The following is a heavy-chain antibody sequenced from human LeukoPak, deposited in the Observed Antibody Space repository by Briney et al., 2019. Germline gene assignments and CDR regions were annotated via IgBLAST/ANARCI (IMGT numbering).Heavy chain of an antibody. D-gene: IGHD3-22*01. CDR2: VYTSGST. CDR1: GGSISSYY. J-gene: IGHJ4*02. V-gene: IGHV4-4*07. Sequence: SETLSLTCTVSGGSISSYYWSWIRQPAGKGLGWIGRVYTSGSTNYNPSLKSRVTMSVDTSKNQFSLKLSSVTAADTAVYYCARDRHDYDSSGYHYVDYWGQGTLVTVSS. CDR3: ARDRHDYDSSGYHYVDY.